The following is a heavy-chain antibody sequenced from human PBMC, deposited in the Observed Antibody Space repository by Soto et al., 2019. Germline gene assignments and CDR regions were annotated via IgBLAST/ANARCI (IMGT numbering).Heavy chain of an antibody. Sequence: QVQLVQSGAEVKQPGSSVKVSCKASGGTFSSYTISWVRQAPGQGLEWMGRIIPILGIANYAQKFQGRVTITADKSTSTAYMELSSLRSEDTAVYYCARANDIVVVPAALDYWGQGTLVTVSS. D-gene: IGHD2-2*01. CDR2: IIPILGIA. CDR1: GGTFSSYT. V-gene: IGHV1-69*02. J-gene: IGHJ4*02. CDR3: ARANDIVVVPAALDY.